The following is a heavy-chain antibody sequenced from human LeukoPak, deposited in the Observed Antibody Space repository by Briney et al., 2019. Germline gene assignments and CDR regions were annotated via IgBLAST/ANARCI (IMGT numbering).Heavy chain of an antibody. Sequence: GGSLRLSCAASGFTFSSYWMSWVRQAPGKGLEWVANIKQDGSEKYYVDAVKGRFTKSRDNAKNSLYLQMNSLRAEDTAVYYCARDSDFAGTETFDYWGQGTLVTVSS. CDR2: IKQDGSEK. CDR3: ARDSDFAGTETFDY. CDR1: GFTFSSYW. J-gene: IGHJ4*02. D-gene: IGHD3-10*01. V-gene: IGHV3-7*01.